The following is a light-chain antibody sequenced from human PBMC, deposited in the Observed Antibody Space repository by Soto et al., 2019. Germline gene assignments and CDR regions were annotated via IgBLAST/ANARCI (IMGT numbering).Light chain of an antibody. Sequence: IQMTQSPSTLSASVGDRVTITCRASQGVSAWLAWYQQKPGKAPKFLMYDVSTLESGVPLRFSGSGSGTDFTLTIRSLQPEDVATYYCQKYNSAPPTFGQGTRVDIK. V-gene: IGKV1-5*01. CDR1: QGVSAW. J-gene: IGKJ1*01. CDR2: DVS. CDR3: QKYNSAPPT.